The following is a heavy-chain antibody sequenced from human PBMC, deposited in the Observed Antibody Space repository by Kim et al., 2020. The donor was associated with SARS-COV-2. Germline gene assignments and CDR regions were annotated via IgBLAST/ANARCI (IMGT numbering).Heavy chain of an antibody. CDR3: ARPIVATIGDYYYYGMDV. V-gene: IGHV4-34*01. Sequence: SETLSLTCAVYGGSFSGYYWSWIRQPPGKGLEWIGEINHSGSTNYNPSLKSRVTISVDTSKNQFSLKLSSVTAADTAVYYCARPIVATIGDYYYYGMDVWGQGTTVTVSS. CDR2: INHSGST. D-gene: IGHD5-12*01. CDR1: GGSFSGYY. J-gene: IGHJ6*02.